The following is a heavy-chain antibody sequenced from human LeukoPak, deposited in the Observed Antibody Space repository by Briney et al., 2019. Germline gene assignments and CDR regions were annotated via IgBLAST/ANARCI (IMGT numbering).Heavy chain of an antibody. CDR3: ARDWYSSSWPPDY. CDR2: VWYDGNNK. D-gene: IGHD6-13*01. Sequence: GGSLRLSCAASGFTFINFGMHWVRQAPGKGPEWVAIVWYDGNNKYYADSVMGRFIISRDNSKNTLYLQMNSLRAEDTAVYYCARDWYSSSWPPDYWGQGTLVTVSS. CDR1: GFTFINFG. J-gene: IGHJ4*02. V-gene: IGHV3-30*02.